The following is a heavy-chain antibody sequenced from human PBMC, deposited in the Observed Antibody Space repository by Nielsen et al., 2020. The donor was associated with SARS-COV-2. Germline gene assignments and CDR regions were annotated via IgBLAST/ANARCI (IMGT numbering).Heavy chain of an antibody. CDR1: GGSFSSNSYY. D-gene: IGHD3-3*01. CDR3: ARDGASGRFYDWLSHFDL. CDR2: VSHSGST. Sequence: SETLSLTCTVSGGSFSSNSYYWGWIRQPPGKGLEWIGEVSHSGSTNTNPSLKSRVTISVDTSKSQFSLRLRSVTAADTAVYYCARDGASGRFYDWLSHFDLWGRGTLVTVSS. J-gene: IGHJ2*01. V-gene: IGHV4-39*07.